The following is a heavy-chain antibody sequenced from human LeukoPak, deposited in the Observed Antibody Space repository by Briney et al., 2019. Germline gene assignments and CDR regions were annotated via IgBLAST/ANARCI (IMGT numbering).Heavy chain of an antibody. J-gene: IGHJ4*02. V-gene: IGHV3-64D*09. CDR3: VKDLRSDFMGVLSRYLSY. Sequence: GGSLRLSCSASGFTFSSFAMHWVRQAPGKGLEYVAAISRNGGSTYYADSVKGRFTISRDNSKSTLYLQMSSLRSEDTAVYLCVKDLRSDFMGVLSRYLSYWGQGTLVTVSS. CDR2: ISRNGGST. CDR1: GFTFSSFA. D-gene: IGHD2/OR15-2a*01.